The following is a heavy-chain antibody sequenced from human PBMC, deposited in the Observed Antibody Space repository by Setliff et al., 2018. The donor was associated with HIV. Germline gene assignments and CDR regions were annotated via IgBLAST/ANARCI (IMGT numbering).Heavy chain of an antibody. V-gene: IGHV1-18*01. CDR3: SRDGYYYGSGRYSSFDY. D-gene: IGHD3-10*01. J-gene: IGHJ4*02. CDR1: GYTFINYG. Sequence: ASVKVSCKAFGYTFINYGISWVRQAPGQGLEWMGWISAYNGNTNKPQKLQDRVTMTTDTSPITDYMELRSLRSDDTAVSYCSRDGYYYGSGRYSSFDYWGQGTLVTVSS. CDR2: ISAYNGNT.